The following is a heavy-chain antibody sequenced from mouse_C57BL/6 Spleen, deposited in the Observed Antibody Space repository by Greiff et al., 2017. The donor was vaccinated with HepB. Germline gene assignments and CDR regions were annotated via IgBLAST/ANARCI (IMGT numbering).Heavy chain of an antibody. J-gene: IGHJ1*03. CDR2: INPGSGGT. V-gene: IGHV1-54*01. Sequence: VKLMESGAELVRPGTSVKVSCKASGYAFTNYLIEWVKQRPGQGLEWIGVINPGSGGTNYNEKFKGKATLTADKSSSTAYMQLSSLTSEDSAVYFCARGLRGYFDVWGTGTTVTVSS. CDR1: GYAFTNYL. CDR3: ARGLRGYFDV. D-gene: IGHD1-1*01.